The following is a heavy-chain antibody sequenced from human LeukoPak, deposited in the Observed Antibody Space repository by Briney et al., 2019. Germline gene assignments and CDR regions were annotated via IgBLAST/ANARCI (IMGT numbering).Heavy chain of an antibody. V-gene: IGHV1-46*01. CDR2: INPSGGST. CDR1: GGTFSSYA. Sequence: ASVTVSCKASGGTFSSYAISWVRQAPGQGLEWMGIINPSGGSTSYAQKFQGRVTMTRDTSTSTVYMELSSLRSEDTAVYYCARDRGYYYDSSGYTPRGWFDPWGQGTLVTVSS. J-gene: IGHJ5*02. CDR3: ARDRGYYYDSSGYTPRGWFDP. D-gene: IGHD3-22*01.